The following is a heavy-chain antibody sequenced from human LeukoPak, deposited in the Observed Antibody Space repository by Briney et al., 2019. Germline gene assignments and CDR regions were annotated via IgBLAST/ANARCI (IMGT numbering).Heavy chain of an antibody. V-gene: IGHV3-30*04. CDR3: AKQKGLDP. D-gene: IGHD1/OR15-1a*01. Sequence: GGSLRLSCAASGFTFSNYAMHWVRQAPGKGLEWVALISYDGSNKYYADSVKGRFTISRDNSKNTLYLQMNSLRAEDTAVYYCAKQKGLDPWGQGILVTVSS. CDR2: ISYDGSNK. CDR1: GFTFSNYA. J-gene: IGHJ5*02.